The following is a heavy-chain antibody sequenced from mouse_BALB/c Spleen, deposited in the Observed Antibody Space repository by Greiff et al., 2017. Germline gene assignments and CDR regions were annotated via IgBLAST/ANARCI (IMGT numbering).Heavy chain of an antibody. CDR3: AREGLLAWFAY. D-gene: IGHD3-1*01. CDR1: GYTFTDYA. Sequence: QVQLQQSGPELVRPGESVTISCKGSGYTFTDYAMHWVKQSHAKSLVWIGVISIYYDNTNYNQKFKGKATMTVDKSSSTAYMELARLTSEDSAIYYCAREGLLAWFAYWGQGTLVTVSA. J-gene: IGHJ3*01. V-gene: IGHV1-67*01. CDR2: ISIYYDNT.